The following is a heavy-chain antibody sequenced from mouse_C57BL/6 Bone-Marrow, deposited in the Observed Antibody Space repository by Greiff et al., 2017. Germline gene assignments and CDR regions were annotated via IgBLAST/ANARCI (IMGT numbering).Heavy chain of an antibody. V-gene: IGHV14-2*01. D-gene: IGHD4-1*01. CDR1: GYTFTNYW. CDR2: IDPEDGET. Sequence: VQLQQPGAELVKPGASVKLSCKASGYTFTNYWMHWVKQRTEQGLEWIGRIDPEDGETKYAPKFQGKATITADTSSNTAYLQLSSLTSEDTAVYYCARLSWVFDYWGQGTTLTVSS. J-gene: IGHJ2*01. CDR3: ARLSWVFDY.